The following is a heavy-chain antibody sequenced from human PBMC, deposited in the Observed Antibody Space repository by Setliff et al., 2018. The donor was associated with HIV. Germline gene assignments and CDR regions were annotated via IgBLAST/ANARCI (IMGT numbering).Heavy chain of an antibody. Sequence: PGESLKISCVASGFTFGAHTMNWVRQAPGRGLEWVASIITGTPYVYYAASMKGRFNISADNANKYLYLQMNDLDAGDTAVYYCSRGPSTGTYMNYWGQGTLVTVPS. CDR3: SRGPSTGTYMNY. V-gene: IGHV3-21*01. J-gene: IGHJ4*02. CDR2: IITGTPYV. CDR1: GFTFGAHT. D-gene: IGHD1-1*01.